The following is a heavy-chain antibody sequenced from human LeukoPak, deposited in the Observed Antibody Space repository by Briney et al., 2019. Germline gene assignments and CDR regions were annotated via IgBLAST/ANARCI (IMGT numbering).Heavy chain of an antibody. CDR2: IYGGGST. V-gene: IGHV3-53*01. CDR1: GFIVSSNF. CDR3: AKDLGQRITMIVVVA. J-gene: IGHJ5*02. Sequence: GGSLRLSCAASGFIVSSNFMAWVRQAPGKGLEWVSVIYGGGSTFYADSVEGRFTISRDNSKNTLYLQMNSLRAEDTAVYYCAKDLGQRITMIVVVAWGQGTLVTVSS. D-gene: IGHD3-22*01.